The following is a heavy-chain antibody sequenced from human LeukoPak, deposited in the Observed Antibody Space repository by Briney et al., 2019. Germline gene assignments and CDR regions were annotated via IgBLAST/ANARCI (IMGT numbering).Heavy chain of an antibody. V-gene: IGHV3-20*01. CDR3: ARVTSSGYYNPFDY. CDR2: VNWNGGST. CDR1: GFTLDNYA. J-gene: IGHJ4*02. Sequence: GGSLRLSCAASGFTLDNYAMSWVRQAPGKGLELVSSVNWNGGSTAYADSVKGRFTISKDSAKNSLYLQMNSLRADDTALYHCARVTSSGYYNPFDYWGQGTLVTVSS. D-gene: IGHD3-22*01.